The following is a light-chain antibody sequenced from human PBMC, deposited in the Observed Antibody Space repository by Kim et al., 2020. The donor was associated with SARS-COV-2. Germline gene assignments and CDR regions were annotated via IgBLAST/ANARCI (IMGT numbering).Light chain of an antibody. CDR2: QDS. Sequence: VSPGQTASITYSGDKLGDKYACWYQQKPGQSPVLVIYQDSKRPAGIHERFSGSNSGNTATLTISGTQAMDEADYYCQAWDSSTEVFGTGTKVTVL. V-gene: IGLV3-1*01. J-gene: IGLJ1*01. CDR3: QAWDSSTEV. CDR1: KLGDKY.